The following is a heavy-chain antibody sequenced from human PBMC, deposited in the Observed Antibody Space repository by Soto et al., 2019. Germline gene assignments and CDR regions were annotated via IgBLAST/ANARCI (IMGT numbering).Heavy chain of an antibody. CDR1: GGSISSSSYY. Sequence: SETLSLTCTVSGGSISSSSYYWGWIRQPPGKGLEWIGSIYYSGNTFYNPSLTSRVTMSVDTSNNQFSLKLTSVTAADTAVYYCASPPPGSRATTPYYFDSWGQGTLVTVSS. D-gene: IGHD2-15*01. CDR3: ASPPPGSRATTPYYFDS. CDR2: IYYSGNT. V-gene: IGHV4-39*01. J-gene: IGHJ4*02.